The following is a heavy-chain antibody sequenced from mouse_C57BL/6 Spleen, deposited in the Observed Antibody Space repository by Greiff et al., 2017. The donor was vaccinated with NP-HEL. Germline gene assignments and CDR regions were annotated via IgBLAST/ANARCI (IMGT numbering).Heavy chain of an antibody. CDR1: GYTFTSYW. CDR3: ARSGDRDYYGSSYGY. D-gene: IGHD1-1*01. J-gene: IGHJ2*01. Sequence: QVRLQQPGAELVMPGASVKLSCKASGYTFTSYWMHWVKQRPGQGLEWIGEIDPSDSYTNYNQKFKGKSTLTVDKSSSTAYMQLSSLTSEDSAVYYCARSGDRDYYGSSYGYWGQGTTLTVSS. V-gene: IGHV1-69*01. CDR2: IDPSDSYT.